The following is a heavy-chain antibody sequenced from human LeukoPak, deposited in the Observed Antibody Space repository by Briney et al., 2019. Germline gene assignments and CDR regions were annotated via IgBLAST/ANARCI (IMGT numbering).Heavy chain of an antibody. CDR3: ARRVLARITMIVVDSTTGWFDP. CDR1: GGSISSYY. D-gene: IGHD3-22*01. CDR2: IYYSGST. V-gene: IGHV4-59*08. J-gene: IGHJ5*02. Sequence: PSETLSLTCTVSGGSISSYYWSWIRQPPGKGLEWIGYIYYSGSTNYNPSLKSRVTISVDTSKNQFSLKLSSVTAADTAVYYCARRVLARITMIVVDSTTGWFDPWGQGTLVTVSS.